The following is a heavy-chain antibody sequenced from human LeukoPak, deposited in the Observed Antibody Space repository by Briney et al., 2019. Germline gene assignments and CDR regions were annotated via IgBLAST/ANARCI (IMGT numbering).Heavy chain of an antibody. J-gene: IGHJ4*02. D-gene: IGHD5/OR15-5a*01. CDR1: GGSFSGYY. CDR2: ITHNGST. CDR3: ARHRRFAVVYDY. V-gene: IGHV4-34*01. Sequence: SETLSLTCAVYGGSFSGYYWSWIRQPPGKGLEWIGEITHNGSTNYNPSLKSRVTISVDTSKNQCSLKLRSVTAADTAVYYCARHRRFAVVYDYWGQGTLVTVSS.